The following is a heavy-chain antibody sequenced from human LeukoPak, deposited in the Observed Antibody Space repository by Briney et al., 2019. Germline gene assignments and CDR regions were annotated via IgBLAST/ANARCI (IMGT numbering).Heavy chain of an antibody. CDR2: IYPGDSDT. J-gene: IGHJ5*02. D-gene: IGHD3-9*01. Sequence: GEALKISCKVSGYSFSNYWIAWVRQMPGKGLEGMGIIYPGDSDTRYSPSFQGQVTISADKSISTAYLQWSSLKASDTAMYYCARRATGPLNWFDPWGQGTLVTVSS. CDR1: GYSFSNYW. V-gene: IGHV5-51*01. CDR3: ARRATGPLNWFDP.